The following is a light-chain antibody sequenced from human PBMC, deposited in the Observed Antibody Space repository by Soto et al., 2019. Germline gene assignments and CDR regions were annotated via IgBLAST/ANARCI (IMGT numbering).Light chain of an antibody. J-gene: IGKJ1*01. CDR2: GAS. Sequence: ENVLTAAQGALSRWPRERANLSCMASQSVGSNLAWYQQKHGQAPRLLIYGASTRATGIPARFSGSGSGTEFTLTISSLQSEDFAVYYCQQYDNWPPITVGQGTKVDIK. CDR3: QQYDNWPPIT. V-gene: IGKV3-15*01. CDR1: QSVGSN.